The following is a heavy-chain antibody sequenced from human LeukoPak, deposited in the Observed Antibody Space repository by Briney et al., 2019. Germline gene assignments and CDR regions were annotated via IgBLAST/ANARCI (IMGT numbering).Heavy chain of an antibody. J-gene: IGHJ6*02. CDR1: AFIFSGHW. CDR3: ARYYDFWSGYFYGAEDGINGMDV. CDR2: ISSSSSYI. D-gene: IGHD3-3*01. V-gene: IGHV3-21*01. Sequence: GGSLRLSCEASAFIFSGHWLNWVRQAPGKGLEWVSSISSSSSYIYYADSVKGRFTISRDNAKNSLYLQMNSLRAEDTAVYYCARYYDFWSGYFYGAEDGINGMDVWGQGTTVTVSS.